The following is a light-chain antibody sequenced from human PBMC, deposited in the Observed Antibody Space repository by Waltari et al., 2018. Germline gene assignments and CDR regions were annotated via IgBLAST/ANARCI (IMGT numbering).Light chain of an antibody. CDR1: NIGSKS. CDR3: QVWDSSSDHVV. J-gene: IGLJ2*01. CDR2: YHD. V-gene: IGLV3-21*04. Sequence: SYVLTQPPSGSVAPGKTASITSGGNNIGSKSVNWYQRTPGQAPELVIFYHDHRPSGFPELFSGSNSGTTATLTISRVEAGDEADYYCQVWDSSSDHVVFGGGTKLTVL.